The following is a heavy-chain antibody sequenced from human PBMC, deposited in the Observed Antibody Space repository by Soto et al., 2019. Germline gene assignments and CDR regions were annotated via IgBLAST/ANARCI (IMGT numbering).Heavy chain of an antibody. CDR1: GYTFTSYG. V-gene: IGHV1-18*01. CDR2: ISAYNGNT. D-gene: IGHD2-15*01. Sequence: GASVKVSCKASGYTFTSYGISWVRQAPGQGFEWMGWISAYNGNTNYAQKLQGRVTMTTDTSTSTAYMELRSLRSDDTAVYYCARDSDDIVVVVAATADYYYYGMDVWGQGTTVTVSS. CDR3: ARDSDDIVVVVAATADYYYYGMDV. J-gene: IGHJ6*02.